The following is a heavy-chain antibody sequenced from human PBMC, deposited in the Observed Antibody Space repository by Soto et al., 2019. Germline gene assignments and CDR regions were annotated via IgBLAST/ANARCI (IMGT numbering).Heavy chain of an antibody. V-gene: IGHV3-33*01. CDR3: ARDRYYDSIGYMLA. D-gene: IGHD3-22*01. Sequence: QVQLVESGGGVVQPGRSLRLSCAESGFTFSSYGMHWVRQAPGKGLEWVAVIWYDGSNKYYADSVKGRFTISRDNSKNTLYLQMNSLRAEDTAVYYCARDRYYDSIGYMLAWGQGTLVTVSS. J-gene: IGHJ5*02. CDR1: GFTFSSYG. CDR2: IWYDGSNK.